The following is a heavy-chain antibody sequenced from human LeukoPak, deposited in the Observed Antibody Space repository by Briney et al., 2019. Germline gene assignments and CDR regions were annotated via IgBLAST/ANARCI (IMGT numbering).Heavy chain of an antibody. CDR3: TTGVMITFGGVIVFDH. D-gene: IGHD3-16*02. CDR1: GFTFGNAW. V-gene: IGHV3-15*01. CDR2: IKSKTDGGTT. J-gene: IGHJ4*02. Sequence: GGSLRLSCAASGFTFGNAWMSWVRQAPGKGLEWVGRIKSKTDGGTTDYAAPVKGRFTISRDDSKNTLYLQMNSLKTEDTAVYYCTTGVMITFGGVIVFDHWGQGTLVTVSS.